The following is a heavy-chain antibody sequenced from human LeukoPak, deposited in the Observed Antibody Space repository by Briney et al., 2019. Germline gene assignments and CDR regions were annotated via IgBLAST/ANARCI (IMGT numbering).Heavy chain of an antibody. V-gene: IGHV3-7*01. CDR3: ARDLYRIVVVPHYFDY. J-gene: IGHJ4*02. Sequence: GGSLRLSCVASGFTFSSYEMNWVRQAPGKGLEWVANIQQDGSDKYYVDSVKGRFTISRDNAKNSLYLQMNSLRAEDTAVYYCARDLYRIVVVPHYFDYWGQGTLVTVSS. D-gene: IGHD3-22*01. CDR1: GFTFSSYE. CDR2: IQQDGSDK.